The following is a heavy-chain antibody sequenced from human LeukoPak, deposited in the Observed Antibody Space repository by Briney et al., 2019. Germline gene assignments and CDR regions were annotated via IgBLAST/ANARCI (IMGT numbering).Heavy chain of an antibody. D-gene: IGHD6-19*01. CDR2: IYSDGGT. CDR3: ARERHSSGWLSVFDY. J-gene: IGHJ4*02. Sequence: GGSLRLSCAASGFTVSSNYMSWVRQAPGKGLEWVSVIYSDGGTYNADSVKGQFTISRDNSKTTLYLQMNSLRAEDTAVYYCARERHSSGWLSVFDYWGQGTLVTVSS. CDR1: GFTVSSNY. V-gene: IGHV3-53*01.